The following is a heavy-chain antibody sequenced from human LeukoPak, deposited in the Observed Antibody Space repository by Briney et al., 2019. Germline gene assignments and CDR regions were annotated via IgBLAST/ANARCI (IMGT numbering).Heavy chain of an antibody. CDR3: GRKSANRKTSEFDY. D-gene: IGHD1-14*01. CDR2: IHPNSGGI. Sequence: ASVKVSCKASGYTLTDYYMHWVRQAPGQGLEWMGWIHPNSGGIKYAQKFQGRVTMTRDTSISTAYMELSGLTSDDTAVYYCGRKSANRKTSEFDYWGQGTLVTVSS. CDR1: GYTLTDYY. V-gene: IGHV1-2*02. J-gene: IGHJ4*02.